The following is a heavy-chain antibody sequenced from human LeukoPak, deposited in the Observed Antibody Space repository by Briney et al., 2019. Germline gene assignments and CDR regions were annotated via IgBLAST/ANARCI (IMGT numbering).Heavy chain of an antibody. D-gene: IGHD3-22*01. V-gene: IGHV3-30*04. CDR1: GFTFSSYS. CDR2: ISSDGKSK. Sequence: PGGSLRLSCAASGFTFSSYSMSWVRQAPGKGLEWVAVISSDGKSKNHADSVKGRFTISRDNSKNTLYLQMNSLRAEDTAVYYCARDHDSSGYYLTYFDYWGQGTLVTVSS. CDR3: ARDHDSSGYYLTYFDY. J-gene: IGHJ4*02.